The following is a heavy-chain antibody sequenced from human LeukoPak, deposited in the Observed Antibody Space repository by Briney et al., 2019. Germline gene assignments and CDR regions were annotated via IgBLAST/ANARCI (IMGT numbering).Heavy chain of an antibody. V-gene: IGHV4-59*01. CDR2: IYYSGST. CDR3: ARVAYCSSSSCYRALDS. D-gene: IGHD2-2*02. J-gene: IGHJ4*02. CDR1: GGSISSYS. Sequence: SETLSLTCAASGGSISSYSWSWIRQPPGKGLEWIGYIYYSGSTNYNPSLKSRVTISVDTSKNQFSLKLSSVTAADTAVYYCARVAYCSSSSCYRALDSWGQGTLVTVSS.